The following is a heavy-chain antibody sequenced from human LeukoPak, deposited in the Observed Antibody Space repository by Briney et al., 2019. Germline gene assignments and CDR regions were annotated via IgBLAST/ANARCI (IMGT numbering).Heavy chain of an antibody. J-gene: IGHJ4*02. V-gene: IGHV3-9*01. CDR3: AKVRSTSRTIYYFDY. CDR2: ISWNSGSI. D-gene: IGHD3-3*01. CDR1: GFTFDDYA. Sequence: GGSLRLSCAASGFTFDDYAMHWVRQAPGKGLEWVSGISWNSGSIGYADSVKGRFTISRDNAKNSLYLQMNSLRAEDTAVYYCAKVRSTSRTIYYFDYWGQGTLVTVSS.